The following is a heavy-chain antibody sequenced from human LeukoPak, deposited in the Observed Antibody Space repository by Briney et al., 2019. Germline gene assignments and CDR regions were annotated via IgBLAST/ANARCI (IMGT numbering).Heavy chain of an antibody. J-gene: IGHJ6*03. Sequence: SETLSLTCTVSGGSISSHYWTWIRQSPVKGLEWIGDISNSGSTSYNPFLKGRVTISIDTSKNQFSLKLSSVTAADTAVYYCGRDALVGYFSYYYMDVWGKGTTVTVSS. CDR3: GRDALVGYFSYYYMDV. V-gene: IGHV4-59*11. D-gene: IGHD2-15*01. CDR2: ISNSGST. CDR1: GGSISSHY.